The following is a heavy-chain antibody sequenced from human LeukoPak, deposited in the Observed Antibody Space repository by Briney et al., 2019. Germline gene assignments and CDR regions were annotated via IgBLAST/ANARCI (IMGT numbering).Heavy chain of an antibody. Sequence: SETLSLTCTVSGGSISSYYWSWIRQPPGKGLEWIGYIYYSGTTNYNPSLKSRVTISVDTSKNQFSLKLSSVTAADTAVYYCARGVYIAAAQYGYWGQGTLVSVSP. V-gene: IGHV4-59*01. D-gene: IGHD6-13*01. CDR2: IYYSGTT. CDR1: GGSISSYY. J-gene: IGHJ4*02. CDR3: ARGVYIAAAQYGY.